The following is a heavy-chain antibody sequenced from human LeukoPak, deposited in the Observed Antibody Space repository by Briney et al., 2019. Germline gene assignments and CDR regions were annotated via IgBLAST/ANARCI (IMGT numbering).Heavy chain of an antibody. CDR2: INYSGST. Sequence: SETLSLTCTVSGGSISSYYWSWIRQPPGKGLEWIGYINYSGSTNYNPSLKSRVTISVDTSKNQFSLKLSSVTAADTAVYYCARGETYYDFWSGYLTHPFYYYYYGMDVWGQGTTVTVSS. J-gene: IGHJ6*02. V-gene: IGHV4-59*08. D-gene: IGHD3-3*01. CDR3: ARGETYYDFWSGYLTHPFYYYYYGMDV. CDR1: GGSISSYY.